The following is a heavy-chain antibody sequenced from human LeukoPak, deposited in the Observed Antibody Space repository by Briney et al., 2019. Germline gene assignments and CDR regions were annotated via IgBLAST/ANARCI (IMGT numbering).Heavy chain of an antibody. V-gene: IGHV4-59*12. CDR1: GGSISGFY. D-gene: IGHD6-13*01. Sequence: SETLSLTCTVSGGSISGFYWSWIRQPPGKGLEWIAYINYSGSTNYNPSLKSRVTISVDKSKSQFSLKLSSVTAADTAVYYCASPPYSSSWGAEYFQHWGQGTLVTVSS. CDR3: ASPPYSSSWGAEYFQH. J-gene: IGHJ1*01. CDR2: INYSGST.